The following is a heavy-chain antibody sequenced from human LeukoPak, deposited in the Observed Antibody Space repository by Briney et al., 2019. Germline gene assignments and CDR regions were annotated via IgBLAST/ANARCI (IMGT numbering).Heavy chain of an antibody. J-gene: IGHJ4*02. Sequence: GGSLRLSCAASGFTFSSYSMNWARQAPGKGLEWVSYISSSSSTIYYADSVKGRFTISRDNAKNSLYLQMNSLRAEDTAVYYCARDLGVPAAMALDYWGQGTLVTVSS. CDR1: GFTFSSYS. D-gene: IGHD2-2*01. V-gene: IGHV3-48*01. CDR3: ARDLGVPAAMALDY. CDR2: ISSSSSTI.